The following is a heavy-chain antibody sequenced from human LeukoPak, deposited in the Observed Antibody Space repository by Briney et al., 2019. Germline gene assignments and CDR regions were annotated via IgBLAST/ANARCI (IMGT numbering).Heavy chain of an antibody. CDR1: GFTFSNYA. CDR3: ARGGAAAGIVRSLDY. D-gene: IGHD6-13*01. V-gene: IGHV4-34*01. Sequence: PGGSLRLSCAASGFTFSNYAMGWVRQPPGKGLEWIGEINHSGSTNYNPSLKSRVTISVDTSKNQFSLKLSSVTAADTAVYYCARGGAAAGIVRSLDYWGQGTLVTVSS. J-gene: IGHJ4*02. CDR2: INHSGST.